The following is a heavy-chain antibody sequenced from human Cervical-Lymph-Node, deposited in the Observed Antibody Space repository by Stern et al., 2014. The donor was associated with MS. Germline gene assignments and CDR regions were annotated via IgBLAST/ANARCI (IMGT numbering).Heavy chain of an antibody. CDR1: GYSFSNYW. CDR2: IYPGDSDT. D-gene: IGHD5-18*01. V-gene: IGHV5-51*03. CDR3: ATAPPRGYTYGNFDY. J-gene: IGHJ4*02. Sequence: QLVQSGTEVKKPGESLKISCKGSGYSFSNYWIGWVRQMPGKGLEWIGIIYPGDSDTRYSPSFQGQVTISADKSINTAYLQWSSLKASDTAIYYCATAPPRGYTYGNFDYWGQGTLVTVSS.